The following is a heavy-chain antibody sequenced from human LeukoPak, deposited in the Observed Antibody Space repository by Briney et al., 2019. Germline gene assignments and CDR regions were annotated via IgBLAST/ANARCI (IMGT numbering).Heavy chain of an antibody. V-gene: IGHV6-1*01. CDR2: TYYRSKWYN. J-gene: IGHJ5*02. Sequence: SQTLSLTCAISGDSVSSNSAAWNWIRQSPSRGLEWLGRTYYRSKWYNDYAVSVKGRITINPDTSKNQFSLQLNSVTPEDTAVYYCTRELELRRAGFWFDPWGQGTLVTVSS. D-gene: IGHD1-7*01. CDR3: TRELELRRAGFWFDP. CDR1: GDSVSSNSAA.